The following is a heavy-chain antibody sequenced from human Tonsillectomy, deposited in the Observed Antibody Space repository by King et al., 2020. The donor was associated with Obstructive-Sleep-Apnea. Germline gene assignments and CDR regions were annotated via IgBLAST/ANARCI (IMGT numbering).Heavy chain of an antibody. V-gene: IGHV4-39*07. Sequence: QLQESGPGLVKASETLSLTCTVSGGSISSSSYYWGWIRQPPGKGLEWIGSISYSGSTYYNLSLKSRVTISVDTSKNQFSLKLNSVTAADTAVYYCARDDIAVALYGLDVWGQGTKVTVSS. J-gene: IGHJ6*02. CDR2: ISYSGST. CDR3: ARDDIAVALYGLDV. CDR1: GGSISSSSYY. D-gene: IGHD6-19*01.